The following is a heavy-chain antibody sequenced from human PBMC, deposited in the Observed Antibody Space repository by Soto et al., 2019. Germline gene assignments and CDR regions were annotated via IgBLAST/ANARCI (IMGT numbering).Heavy chain of an antibody. CDR1: GGTFSSYA. J-gene: IGHJ3*02. CDR2: IIPIFGTA. CDR3: ARVDSAVANDAFDI. D-gene: IGHD6-19*01. V-gene: IGHV1-69*13. Sequence: SVKVSCKASGGTFSSYAISWVRQAPGQGLEWMGGIIPIFGTANYAQKFQGRVTITADESTSTAYMELSSLRSEDTAVYYCARVDSAVANDAFDIWGQGTMVTVSS.